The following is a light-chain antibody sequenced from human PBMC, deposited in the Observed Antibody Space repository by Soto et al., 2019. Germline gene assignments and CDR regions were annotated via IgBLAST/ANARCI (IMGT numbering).Light chain of an antibody. CDR1: DIGSES. CDR2: YDT. J-gene: IGLJ3*02. CDR3: RVWDSSSDHWV. Sequence: SYELTQPPSVSVAPGKTARITCGGNDIGSESVQWYQQRPGQAPVLVIYYDTYRPSGIPERFSGSNSGNTATLTISRVEAGDEADYYCRVWDSSSDHWVFGGGTKLTVL. V-gene: IGLV3-21*04.